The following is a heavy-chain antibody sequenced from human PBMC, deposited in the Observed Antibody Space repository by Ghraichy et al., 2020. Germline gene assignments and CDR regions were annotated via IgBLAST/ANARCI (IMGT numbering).Heavy chain of an antibody. CDR2: IYYSGST. J-gene: IGHJ3*02. CDR3: ARDRSYDFWSGSPRGAFDI. Sequence: SETLSLTCTVSGGSISSGGYYWSWIRQHPGKGLEWIGYIYYSGSTYYNPSLKSRVTISVDTSKNQFSLKLSSVTAADTAVYYCARDRSYDFWSGSPRGAFDIWGQGTMVTVSS. D-gene: IGHD3-3*01. CDR1: GGSISSGGYY. V-gene: IGHV4-31*03.